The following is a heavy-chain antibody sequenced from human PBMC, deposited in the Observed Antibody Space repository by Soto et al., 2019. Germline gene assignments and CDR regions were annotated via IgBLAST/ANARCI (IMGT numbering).Heavy chain of an antibody. CDR1: GGSFSGYY. J-gene: IGHJ4*02. CDR2: INHSGST. Sequence: QVQLQQWGAGLLKPSETLSLTCAVYGGSFSGYYWSWIRQPPGKGLEWIGEINHSGSTNYNPSLKSRFTISVDTSKNQFSLKLSSVTAADTAVYYCARGYSGYDSFDYWGQGTLVTVSS. V-gene: IGHV4-34*01. CDR3: ARGYSGYDSFDY. D-gene: IGHD5-12*01.